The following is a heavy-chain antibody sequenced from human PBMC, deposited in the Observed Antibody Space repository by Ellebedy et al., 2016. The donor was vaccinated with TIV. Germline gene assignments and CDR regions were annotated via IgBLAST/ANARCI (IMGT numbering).Heavy chain of an antibody. V-gene: IGHV1-46*01. CDR3: ARGDNYYYDSSGYYYSY. CDR1: GYTFTSYF. Sequence: ASVKVSCKASGYTFTSYFLYWVRQAPGQGLEWMGIINPTSGSSNYAQKFQGSVTVTRDTSTSTVYMELSSLGSEDTAVYYCARGDNYYYDSSGYYYSYWGQGTLVTVSS. D-gene: IGHD3-22*01. J-gene: IGHJ4*02. CDR2: INPTSGSS.